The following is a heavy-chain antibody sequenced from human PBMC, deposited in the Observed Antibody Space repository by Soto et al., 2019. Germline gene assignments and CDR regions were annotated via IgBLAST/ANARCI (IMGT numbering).Heavy chain of an antibody. D-gene: IGHD6-6*01. V-gene: IGHV3-33*01. J-gene: IGHJ4*02. CDR2: IWYDGSNK. Sequence: QVQLVESGGDVVQPGRSLRLSCAASGFTFTSYGMHWVRQAPGKGLEWVAVIWYDGSNKYYADSVKGRFTISRDNSKNTLYLHMNNLRAEDTAVYYCATDHSSIDYWGQGSQVTVSS. CDR3: ATDHSSIDY. CDR1: GFTFTSYG.